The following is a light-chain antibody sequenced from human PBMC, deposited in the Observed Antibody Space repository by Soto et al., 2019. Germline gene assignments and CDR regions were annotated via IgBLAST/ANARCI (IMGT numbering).Light chain of an antibody. V-gene: IGLV2-14*03. J-gene: IGLJ2*01. CDR1: SSDIGAYNY. CDR2: DFN. Sequence: QSVLTQPASVSGSPGQSITVSCTGTSSDIGAYNYVSWYQQHPGKAPKLIIYDFNARPSGVSTRFPGSKSGNTASLTISGLQAEDEADYYCSSYTSSSTVVFGGGTKLTVL. CDR3: SSYTSSSTVV.